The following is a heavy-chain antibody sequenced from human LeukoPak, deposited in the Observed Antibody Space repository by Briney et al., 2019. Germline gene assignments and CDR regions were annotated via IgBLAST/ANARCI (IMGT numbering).Heavy chain of an antibody. J-gene: IGHJ5*02. V-gene: IGHV3-48*03. CDR2: VTSSGGTT. D-gene: IGHD1-26*01. CDR1: GFTFSSYE. Sequence: GGSLRLSCAASGFTFSSYEMNWVRQAPGKGLEWISYVTSSGGTTYYADSVKGRFTISRDNAKNSLYLQMNSLRAEDTAVYYCAREGGSKTWFDPWGQGTLVTVSS. CDR3: AREGGSKTWFDP.